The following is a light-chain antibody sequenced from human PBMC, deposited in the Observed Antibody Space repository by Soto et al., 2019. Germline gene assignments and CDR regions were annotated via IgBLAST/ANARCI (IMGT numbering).Light chain of an antibody. V-gene: IGKV1-39*01. Sequence: DIQLTQSPSSLSASIGDRVTITCRTSRSVAHFLNWYQHETGKAPVLLIYAASNLESGVPSRFSGTGSGTDFTLTISNLQPADFATYFCQQSYSVTPSFGQGTKL. CDR2: AAS. CDR3: QQSYSVTPS. J-gene: IGKJ2*01. CDR1: RSVAHF.